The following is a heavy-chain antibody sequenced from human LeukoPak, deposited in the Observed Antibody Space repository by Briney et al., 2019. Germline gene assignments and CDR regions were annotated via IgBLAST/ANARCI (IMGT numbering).Heavy chain of an antibody. CDR3: AKTFTVGAAFINYGMDV. D-gene: IGHD1-26*01. V-gene: IGHV3-33*06. CDR1: GFTLSNYG. J-gene: IGHJ6*02. Sequence: GGSLRLSCVASGFTLSNYGMHWVRQAPGKGLEWVAVYSDGSTKFYADSVSGRFTVSRDNTKNTLYVQMNSLRAEDTAVYYCAKTFTVGAAFINYGMDVWGQGTTVTVSS. CDR2: YSDGSTK.